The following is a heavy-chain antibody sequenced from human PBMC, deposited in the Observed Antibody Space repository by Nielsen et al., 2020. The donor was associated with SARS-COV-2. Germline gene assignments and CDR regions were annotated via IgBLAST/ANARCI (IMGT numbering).Heavy chain of an antibody. V-gene: IGHV3-11*01. CDR1: GFTFSDYY. Sequence: GESLKISCAASGFTFSDYYMSWIRQAPGKGLEWVSYINSSGSTIYYADSVKGRFTISRDNAKNSLYLQMNSLRAEDTALYYCAKAIGGYSSGWLPDYWGQGTLVTVSS. D-gene: IGHD6-19*01. CDR3: AKAIGGYSSGWLPDY. CDR2: INSSGSTI. J-gene: IGHJ4*02.